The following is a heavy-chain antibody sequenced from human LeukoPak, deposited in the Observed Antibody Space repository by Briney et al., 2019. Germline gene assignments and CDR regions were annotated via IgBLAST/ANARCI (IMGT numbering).Heavy chain of an antibody. V-gene: IGHV3-48*03. CDR1: GFTFSSHG. J-gene: IGHJ6*04. CDR2: ISSSGSTI. CDR3: AELGITMIGGV. D-gene: IGHD3-10*02. Sequence: GGSLRLSCAASGFTFSSHGMNWVRQAPGKGLEWGSYISSSGSTIYYADSVKGRFTISRENAKNSLYLQMNSLSAEDTAVYYCAELGITMIGGVWGKGTTVTISS.